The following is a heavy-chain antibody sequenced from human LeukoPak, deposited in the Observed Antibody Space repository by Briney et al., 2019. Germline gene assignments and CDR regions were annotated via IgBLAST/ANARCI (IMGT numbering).Heavy chain of an antibody. J-gene: IGHJ4*02. Sequence: SETLSLTCAVYGGSFSGYYWSWIRQPPGKGLEWIGEINHSGSTNYNPSLKSRVTISVDTSKNQFSLKLSSVTAADTAVYYCARGFPSRVVTAISVYYFDYWGQGTLVTVSS. V-gene: IGHV4-34*01. CDR1: GGSFSGYY. D-gene: IGHD2-21*02. CDR2: INHSGST. CDR3: ARGFPSRVVTAISVYYFDY.